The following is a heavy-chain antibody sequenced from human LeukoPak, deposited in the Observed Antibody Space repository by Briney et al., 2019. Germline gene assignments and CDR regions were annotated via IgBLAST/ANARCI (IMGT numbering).Heavy chain of an antibody. V-gene: IGHV3-30*18. CDR3: AKSGYNNFDWLFPPDYSYYMDV. CDR2: ISNDGSNK. Sequence: GGSLSLSCAPSGFTVSSNYMSWVRQAQGKGLGGVAVISNDGSNKYYADPVKGRFTISRDNSKNTLYLQMNSLRAEDTAVYYCAKSGYNNFDWLFPPDYSYYMDVWGKGTTVTVSS. J-gene: IGHJ6*03. D-gene: IGHD3-9*01. CDR1: GFTVSSNY.